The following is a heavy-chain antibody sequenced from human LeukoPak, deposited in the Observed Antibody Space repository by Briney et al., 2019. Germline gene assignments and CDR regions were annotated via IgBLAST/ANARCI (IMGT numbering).Heavy chain of an antibody. CDR1: GGSISSGSYY. D-gene: IGHD3-9*01. Sequence: SETLSLTCTVSGGSISSGSYYWSWIRQPAGKGLEWIGRIYTSGSTNYNPSLKSRVTISVDTSKNQFSLKLSSVTAADTAVYYCARGDVSILTGPAYWGQGTLVTVSS. V-gene: IGHV4-61*02. J-gene: IGHJ4*02. CDR2: IYTSGST. CDR3: ARGDVSILTGPAY.